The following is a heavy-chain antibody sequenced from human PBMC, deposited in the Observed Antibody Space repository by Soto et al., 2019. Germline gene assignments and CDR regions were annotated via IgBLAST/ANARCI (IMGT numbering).Heavy chain of an antibody. CDR1: GFTFSSYA. Sequence: PGGSLRLSCAASGFTFSSYAMSWVRQAPGEGLEWVSAISGSGGSTYYADSVKGRFTISRDNSKNTLYLQMNSLRAEDTAVYYCAKARIAAAGTSPWFDPWGQGTLVTVSS. J-gene: IGHJ5*02. V-gene: IGHV3-23*01. CDR3: AKARIAAAGTSPWFDP. D-gene: IGHD6-13*01. CDR2: ISGSGGST.